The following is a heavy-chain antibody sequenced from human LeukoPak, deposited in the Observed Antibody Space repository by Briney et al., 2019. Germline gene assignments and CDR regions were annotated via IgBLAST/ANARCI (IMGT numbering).Heavy chain of an antibody. D-gene: IGHD2-2*01. Sequence: APVKVSCKASGYTFTSYGTSGVRQAPGQGREWRGWVSAYNGNTKYAKTLQGRVTMTTDTSTSTAYMELRSLRSDDTAVYYCAREGDCSSTSCPGIDYYYYYGMDVWGKGTTVTVSS. J-gene: IGHJ6*04. CDR3: AREGDCSSTSCPGIDYYYYYGMDV. CDR2: VSAYNGNT. CDR1: GYTFTSYG. V-gene: IGHV1-18*04.